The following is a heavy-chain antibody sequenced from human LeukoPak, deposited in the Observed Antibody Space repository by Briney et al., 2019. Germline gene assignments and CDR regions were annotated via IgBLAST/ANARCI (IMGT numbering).Heavy chain of an antibody. D-gene: IGHD2-2*01. J-gene: IGHJ2*01. CDR1: GGSISSGSYY. CDR2: IYYSGST. CDR3: ARDQPADNWYFDL. Sequence: SQTLSLTCTVSGGSISSGSYYWSWIRQPPGKGLEWIGYIYYSGSTNYNPSLKSRVTISVDTSKNQFSLKLSSVTAADTAVYYCARDQPADNWYFDLWGRGTLVTVSS. V-gene: IGHV4-61*01.